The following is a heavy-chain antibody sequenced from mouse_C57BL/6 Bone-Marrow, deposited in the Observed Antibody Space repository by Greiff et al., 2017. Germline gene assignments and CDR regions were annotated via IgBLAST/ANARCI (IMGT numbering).Heavy chain of an antibody. CDR3: ARDYYGSPWYFDV. Sequence: QVQLQQPGAELVMPGASVKLSCKASGYTFTSYWMHWVKQRPGQGLEWIGEIDPSDSYTKYNQKFKGKSTLTVDKSSSTAYMQLSSLTSEDSAVYYCARDYYGSPWYFDVWGTGTTVTVSS. D-gene: IGHD1-1*01. CDR2: IDPSDSYT. CDR1: GYTFTSYW. J-gene: IGHJ1*03. V-gene: IGHV1-69*01.